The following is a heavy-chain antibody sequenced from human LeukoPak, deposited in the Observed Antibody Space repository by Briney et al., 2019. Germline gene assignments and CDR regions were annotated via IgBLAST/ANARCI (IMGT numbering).Heavy chain of an antibody. CDR2: IIPIFGTA. CDR3: ATKDSGSYYDGYFQH. V-gene: IGHV1-69*13. D-gene: IGHD1-26*01. J-gene: IGHJ1*01. Sequence: SVKVSCKASGGTFSSYAISWVRQAPGQGLEWMGGIIPIFGTANYAQKFQGRVTITADESTSTAYMELSSLRSEDTAVYYCATKDSGSYYDGYFQHWGQGTLVTVSS. CDR1: GGTFSSYA.